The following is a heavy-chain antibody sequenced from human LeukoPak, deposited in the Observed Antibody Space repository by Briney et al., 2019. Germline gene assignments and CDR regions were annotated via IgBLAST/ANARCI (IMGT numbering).Heavy chain of an antibody. J-gene: IGHJ4*02. V-gene: IGHV4-34*01. Sequence: SETLSLTCAVYGGSFSGYYWSWIRQPPGKGLEWIGEINHRGSTNYNPSLKSRVTISVDTSKNQFSLKLSSVTAADTAVYYCARGDYYYDSSGYYFDYWGQGTLVTVSS. CDR3: ARGDYYYDSSGYYFDY. CDR1: GGSFSGYY. D-gene: IGHD3-22*01. CDR2: INHRGST.